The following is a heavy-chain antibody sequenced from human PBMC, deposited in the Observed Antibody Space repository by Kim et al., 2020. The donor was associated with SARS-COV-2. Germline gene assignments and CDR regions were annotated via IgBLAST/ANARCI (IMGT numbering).Heavy chain of an antibody. Sequence: SVKVSCKASGGTFSSYAISWVRQAPGQGLEWMGGIIPIFGTANYAQKFQGRVTITADESTSTAYMELSSLRSEDTAVYYCATWGEMATIKSLYYYYGMDVWGQGTTVTVSS. CDR2: IIPIFGTA. D-gene: IGHD5-12*01. J-gene: IGHJ6*02. CDR3: ATWGEMATIKSLYYYYGMDV. CDR1: GGTFSSYA. V-gene: IGHV1-69*13.